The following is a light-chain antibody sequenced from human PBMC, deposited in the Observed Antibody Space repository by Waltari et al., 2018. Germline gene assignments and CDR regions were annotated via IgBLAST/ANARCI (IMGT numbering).Light chain of an antibody. CDR2: RNS. CDR3: AAWDDSLTGSWV. CDR1: NSNIGSNT. V-gene: IGLV1-44*01. J-gene: IGLJ3*02. Sequence: QSVLTQPPSASGTPGQRVTISCSGSNSNIGSNTVNWYQHFPGTAPKLLIYRNSQRPSWGPDLFSGSKPGTSAPLAISGLQSEDDADYYCAAWDDSLTGSWVFGGWTKLTV.